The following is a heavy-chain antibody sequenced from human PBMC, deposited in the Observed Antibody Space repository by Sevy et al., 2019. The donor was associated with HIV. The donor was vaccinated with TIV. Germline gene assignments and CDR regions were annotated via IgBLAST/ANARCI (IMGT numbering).Heavy chain of an antibody. Sequence: SETLSLTCTVSGGSISSSSYYWGWIRQPPGKGLEWVGRIYYSGSTYYNPSLKSRFTISVDTSKNQFSLKLSSVTAAYTAVYYCARLGGYCSGGSCYGAFDIWGQGTMVTVSS. CDR1: GGSISSSSYY. CDR2: IYYSGST. V-gene: IGHV4-39*01. CDR3: ARLGGYCSGGSCYGAFDI. D-gene: IGHD2-15*01. J-gene: IGHJ3*02.